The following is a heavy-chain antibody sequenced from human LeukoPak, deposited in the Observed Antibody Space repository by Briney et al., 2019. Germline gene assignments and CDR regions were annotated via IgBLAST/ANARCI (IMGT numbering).Heavy chain of an antibody. J-gene: IGHJ6*02. CDR2: INPNSGGT. CDR3: ARGSYGDALYYGMDV. D-gene: IGHD4-17*01. CDR1: GYTFTGYY. V-gene: IGHV1-2*02. Sequence: ASVKVSCKASGYTFTGYYMHWVRQAPGQGLEWMGWINPNSGGTNYAQKFQGRVTMTRDTSISTAHMELSRLRSDDTAVYYCARGSYGDALYYGMDVWGQGTTVTVSS.